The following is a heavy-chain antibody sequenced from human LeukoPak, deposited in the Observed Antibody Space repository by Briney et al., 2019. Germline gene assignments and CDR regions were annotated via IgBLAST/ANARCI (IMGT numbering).Heavy chain of an antibody. CDR1: GGTFSSYA. V-gene: IGHV1-69*13. CDR3: ARDPLYSSGWYSGGNYYYGMDV. J-gene: IGHJ6*02. Sequence: GASVKVSCKASGGTFSSYAISWVRQAPGQGLEWMGGIIPIFGTANYAQKFQGRVTITAGESTSTAYMELSSLRSEDTAVYYCARDPLYSSGWYSGGNYYYGMDVWGQGTTVTVSS. CDR2: IIPIFGTA. D-gene: IGHD6-19*01.